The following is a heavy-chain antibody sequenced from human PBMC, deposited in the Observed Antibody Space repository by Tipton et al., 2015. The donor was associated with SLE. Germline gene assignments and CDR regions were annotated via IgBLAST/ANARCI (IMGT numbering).Heavy chain of an antibody. Sequence: TLSLTCTVSGGSVISSSYYWGWIRQSPGKGLEWIGSLYYSGYTYYNPSLKSRVTLSVDTSKNQFSLKLTSVTAADTAIYYCARSLSIPTPVNYFDPWGQGTQVTVSS. V-gene: IGHV4-39*07. D-gene: IGHD4-11*01. CDR2: LYYSGYT. CDR1: GGSVISSSYY. J-gene: IGHJ5*02. CDR3: ARSLSIPTPVNYFDP.